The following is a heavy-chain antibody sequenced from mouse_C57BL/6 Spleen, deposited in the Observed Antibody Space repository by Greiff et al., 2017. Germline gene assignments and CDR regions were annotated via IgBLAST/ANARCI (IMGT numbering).Heavy chain of an antibody. CDR1: GFSLTSYA. V-gene: IGHV2-9-1*01. CDR2: IWTGGGT. CDR3: ARDYSNDKGMDY. Sequence: VQLQQSGPGLVAPSQSLSITCTVSGFSLTSYAISWVRQPPGQGLEWLGVIWTGGGTNYNSALKSSLSISKDNSKSQAFLKMNSLQTDDTARYYCARDYSNDKGMDYWGQGTLVTVSA. D-gene: IGHD2-12*01. J-gene: IGHJ4*01.